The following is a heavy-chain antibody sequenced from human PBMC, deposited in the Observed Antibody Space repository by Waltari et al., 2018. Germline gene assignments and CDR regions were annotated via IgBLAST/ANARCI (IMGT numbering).Heavy chain of an antibody. Sequence: QVQLVQSEAEVKKPGASVKVSFKVSGYTLTEISMHWVRQAPGKGLEWMGRINPNSGGTNYAQKFQGRVTITADESTSTAYVELSSLRSEDTAMYYCARESKDWGQGTLVTVSS. CDR1: GYTLTEIS. CDR3: ARESKD. J-gene: IGHJ4*02. CDR2: INPNSGGT. V-gene: IGHV1-2*06.